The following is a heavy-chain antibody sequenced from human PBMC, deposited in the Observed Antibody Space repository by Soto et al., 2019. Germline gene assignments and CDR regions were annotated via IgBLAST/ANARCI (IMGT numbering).Heavy chain of an antibody. CDR2: IYYTGST. CDR1: GGSISGYY. D-gene: IGHD4-17*01. CDR3: ARHGDYRNFRYYYYMDV. V-gene: IGHV4-59*08. J-gene: IGHJ6*03. Sequence: SETLSLTCTVSGGSISGYYWSWIRQPPGKGLEWLGYIYYTGSTNYNPSLGSRVTISLDTSKNQFSLRLNSVSAADTAMYFCARHGDYRNFRYYYYMDVWGKGTTVTVSS.